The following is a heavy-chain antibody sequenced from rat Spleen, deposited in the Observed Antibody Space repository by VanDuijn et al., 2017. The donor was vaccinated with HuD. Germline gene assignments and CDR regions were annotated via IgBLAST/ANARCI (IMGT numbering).Heavy chain of an antibody. V-gene: IGHV4-2*01. CDR3: VREAFGVDY. CDR2: INKDSSTI. D-gene: IGHD4-3*01. CDR1: GFNFNDYW. J-gene: IGHJ2*01. Sequence: EVKLVESGGGLVQPGRSLKLSCAAFGFNFNDYWMGWVRQAPGKGLEWIGEINKDSSTIKYTQSLKEKLTISRDNAQNTLYLQMSKLGSEDTAIYYCVREAFGVDYWGQGVMVTVSS.